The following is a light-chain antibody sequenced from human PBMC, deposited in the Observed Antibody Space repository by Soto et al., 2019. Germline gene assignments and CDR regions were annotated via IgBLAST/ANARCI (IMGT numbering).Light chain of an antibody. J-gene: IGLJ1*01. Sequence: QSALTQPVSVSGSPGQSIAISCTGTSSDVGGYNYISWYQQHPGKAPKLMIYDVTTRPSGVSNRFSGSKSGNTAALTISGLQAEDEADYYCSSNTSDTTGVFATGTKVTVL. CDR1: SSDVGGYNY. CDR3: SSNTSDTTGV. CDR2: DVT. V-gene: IGLV2-14*03.